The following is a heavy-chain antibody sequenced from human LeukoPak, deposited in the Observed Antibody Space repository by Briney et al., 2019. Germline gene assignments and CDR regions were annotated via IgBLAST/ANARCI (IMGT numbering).Heavy chain of an antibody. CDR2: INHSGST. Sequence: SETLSLTCAVYGESFSGYYWSWIRQPPGKGLEWIGEINHSGSTDYNPSLTSRVTISVDTSKNQFSLKLNSVTAADTAVYFCARGPGYSSSWYRGYMDVWGKGTTVTVSS. CDR1: GESFSGYY. D-gene: IGHD6-13*01. V-gene: IGHV4-34*01. J-gene: IGHJ6*03. CDR3: ARGPGYSSSWYRGYMDV.